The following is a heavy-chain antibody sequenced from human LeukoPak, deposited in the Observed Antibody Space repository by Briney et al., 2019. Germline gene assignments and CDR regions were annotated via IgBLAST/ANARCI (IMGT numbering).Heavy chain of an antibody. CDR1: GFTFTSYA. CDR2: ISYDASNK. V-gene: IGHV3-30*04. J-gene: IGHJ6*02. Sequence: GGSLRLSCTASGFTFTSYAMHWVRQAPGKGLEWVAVISYDASNKYYADSVKGRFTISRDNSKNTLYLQMNSLRVEDTAGYYCAKPVRGGGYYYYGMDVWGQGTTVTVSS. D-gene: IGHD2-15*01. CDR3: AKPVRGGGYYYYGMDV.